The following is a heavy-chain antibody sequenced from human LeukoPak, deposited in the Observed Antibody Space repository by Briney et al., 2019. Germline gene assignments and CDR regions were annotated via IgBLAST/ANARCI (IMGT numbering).Heavy chain of an antibody. V-gene: IGHV3-23*01. CDR2: VSGGGATT. CDR1: GFTFSSYA. Sequence: GGAVRLSCAASGFTFSSYAMSWVRQAPGKGLEWVSDVSGGGATTFYADSVKGRFTISRDNSKNTLYLQLSSLRAEDTAVCYCAKSTGYSTTGRDFDSWGGGTLGIVSS. D-gene: IGHD6-13*01. J-gene: IGHJ4*02. CDR3: AKSTGYSTTGRDFDS.